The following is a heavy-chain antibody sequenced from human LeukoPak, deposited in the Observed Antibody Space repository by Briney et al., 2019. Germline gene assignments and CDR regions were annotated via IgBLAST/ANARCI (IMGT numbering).Heavy chain of an antibody. V-gene: IGHV1-69*05. Sequence: SVKVSCKASGGTFSSYAISGVRQAPGQGLEWMGGIIPIFGTANYAQKFQGRVTITTDESTSTAYMELSSLRSEDTAVYYCARTPSITIFRVVTAPPRVYYMDVWGTGTTVTVSS. CDR2: IIPIFGTA. CDR3: ARTPSITIFRVVTAPPRVYYMDV. D-gene: IGHD3-3*01. CDR1: GGTFSSYA. J-gene: IGHJ6*03.